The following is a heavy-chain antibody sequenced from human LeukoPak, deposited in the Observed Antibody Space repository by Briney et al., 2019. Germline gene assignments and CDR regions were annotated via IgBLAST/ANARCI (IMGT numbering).Heavy chain of an antibody. V-gene: IGHV4-31*03. CDR2: IYYSGGT. CDR1: GGSISSGGYY. Sequence: PSQTLSLTCTVSGGSISSGGYYWSWIRQHPGKGLEWIGYIYYSGGTYYNPSLKSRVTISVDTSKNQFSLKLSSVTAADTAVYYCARGRHDSSGYYPLDYWGQGTLVTVSS. CDR3: ARGRHDSSGYYPLDY. J-gene: IGHJ4*02. D-gene: IGHD3-22*01.